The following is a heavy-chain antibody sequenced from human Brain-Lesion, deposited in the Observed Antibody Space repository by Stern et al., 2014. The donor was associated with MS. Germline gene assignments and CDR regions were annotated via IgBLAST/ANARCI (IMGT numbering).Heavy chain of an antibody. Sequence: QVTLRESGPDLVTPTQTLTLTCTFSGFSLRTDGVGVGWVRQPPGLALESLAILYWDNDKCYSPSLRSRLTITKDTSRNQVVLTMTNMDPVDTATYYCAHRRPHYASWDNGDFDYWGQGALVTVSS. CDR2: LYWDNDK. CDR3: AHRRPHYASWDNGDFDY. CDR1: GFSLRTDGVG. J-gene: IGHJ4*02. D-gene: IGHD3-3*01. V-gene: IGHV2-5*02.